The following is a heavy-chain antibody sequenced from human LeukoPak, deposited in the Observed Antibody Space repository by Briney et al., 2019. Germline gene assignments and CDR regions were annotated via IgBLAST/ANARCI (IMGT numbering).Heavy chain of an antibody. CDR1: GYTFTNFG. CDR3: AREDRLLPAGLEVDY. CDR2: ISVYNGDT. D-gene: IGHD2-2*01. J-gene: IGHJ4*02. V-gene: IGHV1-18*01. Sequence: ASVMVSCKASGYTFTNFGISWVRQAPGQGLEWTGWISVYNGDTNYVQKLQGRVTMTTDTSTDTAYMELRSLRSDDTAVYYCAREDRLLPAGLEVDYWGQGTLVTVSS.